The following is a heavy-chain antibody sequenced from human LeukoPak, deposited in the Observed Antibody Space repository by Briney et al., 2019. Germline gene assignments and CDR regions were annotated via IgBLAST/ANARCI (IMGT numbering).Heavy chain of an antibody. CDR2: IYSGGST. CDR3: ARVNYQWFDP. J-gene: IGHJ5*02. Sequence: GGSLRLSCAASGFTVSSNHMSWVRQAPGRGLEWVSVIYSGGSTYYADSVKGRFTISRGNSKNTLYLQMNSLRAEDTAVYYCARVNYQWFDPWGQGTLVTVSS. CDR1: GFTVSSNH. D-gene: IGHD3-10*01. V-gene: IGHV3-53*01.